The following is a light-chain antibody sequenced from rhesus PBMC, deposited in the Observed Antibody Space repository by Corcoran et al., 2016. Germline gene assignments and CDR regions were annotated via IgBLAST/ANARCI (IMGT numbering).Light chain of an antibody. J-gene: IGKJ2*01. CDR2: GSS. CDR1: QSVSSY. CDR3: YQHSSGYS. V-gene: IGKV3-10*01. Sequence: QVILTQSPATLSLSPGERATLSCRASQSVSSYLAWYQQKPGQAPRLLSYGSSSRATGIPDSLSGSGSGTDFTLPFSSLGPEDVGVYHCYQHSSGYSFGQGTKVEIK.